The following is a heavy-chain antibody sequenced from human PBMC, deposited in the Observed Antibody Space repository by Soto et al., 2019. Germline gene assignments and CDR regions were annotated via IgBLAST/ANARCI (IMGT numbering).Heavy chain of an antibody. CDR3: ARVKSAGRGSFHH. Sequence: SETLSLTCAVSGYSITNGYYWVWVRHPPGKGLEWVGSIYHSGNTYYNPSLKSRVTISLDTYKNQFSLKLTSVTAADTAMYYCARVKSAGRGSFHHWGKGTPVTVSS. CDR1: GYSITNGYY. D-gene: IGHD2-15*01. V-gene: IGHV4-38-2*01. CDR2: IYHSGNT. J-gene: IGHJ4*02.